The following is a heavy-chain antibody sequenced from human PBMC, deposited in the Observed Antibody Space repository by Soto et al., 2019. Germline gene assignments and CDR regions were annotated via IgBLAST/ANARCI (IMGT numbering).Heavy chain of an antibody. CDR2: IYHSGST. D-gene: IGHD6-13*01. CDR3: ARDRGYSSSWYYFDY. J-gene: IGHJ4*02. CDR1: GGSISSSNW. V-gene: IGHV4-4*02. Sequence: SETLSLTCAVSGGSISSSNWWSWVRQPPGKGLEWIGEIYHSGSTNYNPSLKSRVTISVDKSKNQFSLKLSSVTAADTAVYYCARDRGYSSSWYYFDYWGQGTLVTVSS.